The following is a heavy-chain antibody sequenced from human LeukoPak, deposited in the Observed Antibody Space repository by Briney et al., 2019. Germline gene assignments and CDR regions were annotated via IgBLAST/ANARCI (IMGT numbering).Heavy chain of an antibody. Sequence: ASVKVSYKTSGYTVTGYYMHWVRQAPGQGLEWMGWIRPNSGGTKYAQKFQGRVTMTRDTSISTAYMELDRLRSDDTAVYYCARDDDYGSGTYMDVWGKGTTVTVSS. CDR2: IRPNSGGT. D-gene: IGHD3-10*01. J-gene: IGHJ6*03. V-gene: IGHV1-2*02. CDR3: ARDDDYGSGTYMDV. CDR1: GYTVTGYY.